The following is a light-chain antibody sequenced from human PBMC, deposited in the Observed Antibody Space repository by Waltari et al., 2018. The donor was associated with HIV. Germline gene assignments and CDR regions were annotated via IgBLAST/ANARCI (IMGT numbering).Light chain of an antibody. CDR2: YTD. V-gene: IGLV1-51*01. CDR3: GTGDSSLNAGV. J-gene: IGLJ3*02. Sequence: QSMLTQPPSVSAAPGQKVTISCSGTGSNLSNNYVSWYQHLPGAAPKLVLYYTDNRPAGSPDRCSGSKDGASATLGSTGLQTGDEGDYYGGTGDSSLNAGVFGGGTKLTVL. CDR1: GSNLSNNY.